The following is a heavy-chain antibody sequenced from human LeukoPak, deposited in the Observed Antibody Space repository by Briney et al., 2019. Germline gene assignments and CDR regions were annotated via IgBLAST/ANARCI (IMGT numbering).Heavy chain of an antibody. CDR3: ARISYSSSWDPDFDY. J-gene: IGHJ4*02. CDR1: GGTFSSYA. CDR2: IYPSASET. Sequence: KVSCKASGGTFSSYAISWVRQMPGKGLEWMGLIYPSASETMYSPSFQGQVTISADKSFNTAYLQWSSLKASDTAMYYCARISYSSSWDPDFDYWGQGTLVTVSS. D-gene: IGHD6-13*01. V-gene: IGHV5-51*01.